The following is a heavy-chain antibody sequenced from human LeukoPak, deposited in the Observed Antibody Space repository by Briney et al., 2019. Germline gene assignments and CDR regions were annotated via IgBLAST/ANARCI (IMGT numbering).Heavy chain of an antibody. CDR3: AKEDRSI. Sequence: GGSLRLSCAASGFTFSSYGMHWVRQAPGKGLEWVAVISYDGSNKYYADSVKGRFTISRDNSKNTLYLQMNSLRAEDTAVYYCAKEDRSIWGQGTLVTVSS. D-gene: IGHD3-3*02. J-gene: IGHJ4*02. V-gene: IGHV3-30*18. CDR1: GFTFSSYG. CDR2: ISYDGSNK.